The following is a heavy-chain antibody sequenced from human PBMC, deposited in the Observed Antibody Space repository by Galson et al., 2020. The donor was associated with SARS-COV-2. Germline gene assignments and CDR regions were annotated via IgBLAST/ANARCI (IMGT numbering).Heavy chain of an antibody. CDR3: ARGMQYQLLPPYYYYMDV. D-gene: IGHD2-2*01. J-gene: IGHJ6*03. CDR1: GYTFTGYY. V-gene: IGHV1-2*04. CDR2: INPNSGGT. Sequence: ASVKVSCKASGYTFTGYYMHWVRQAPGQGLEWMGWINPNSGGTNYAQKFQGWVTMTRDTSISTAYMELSRLRSDDTAVYYCARGMQYQLLPPYYYYMDVWGKGTTVTVSS.